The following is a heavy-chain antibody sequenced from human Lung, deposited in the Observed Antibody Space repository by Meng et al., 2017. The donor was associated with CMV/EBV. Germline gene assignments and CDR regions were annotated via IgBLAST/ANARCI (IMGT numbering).Heavy chain of an antibody. Sequence: SCAASGFTFDDYAMHWVRQAPGKGLEWVSGISWNSGSIGYADSVKGRFTISRDNAKNSLYLQMNSLRAEDTALYYCAKDIHYGIVVVPAANNYYYGMDVXRQGXTVTVSS. D-gene: IGHD2-2*01. CDR1: GFTFDDYA. V-gene: IGHV3-9*01. CDR3: AKDIHYGIVVVPAANNYYYGMDV. CDR2: ISWNSGSI. J-gene: IGHJ6*02.